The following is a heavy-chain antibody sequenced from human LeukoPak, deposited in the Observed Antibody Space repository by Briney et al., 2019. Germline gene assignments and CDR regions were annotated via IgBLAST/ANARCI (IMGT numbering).Heavy chain of an antibody. CDR1: GGSVSSSSYY. V-gene: IGHV4-39*01. Sequence: SETLSLTCTVSGGSVSSSSYYWGWIRQPPGKGLEWVGCIYNSGSTYYDPSLKSRVTISVDTSKNPVSLKVNSVTAADTAVYYCARRGSSGRSFDYWGQGTLVIVSS. D-gene: IGHD6-25*01. CDR3: ARRGSSGRSFDY. J-gene: IGHJ4*02. CDR2: IYNSGST.